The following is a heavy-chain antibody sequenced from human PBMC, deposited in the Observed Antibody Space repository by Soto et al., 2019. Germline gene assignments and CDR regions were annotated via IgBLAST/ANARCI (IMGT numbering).Heavy chain of an antibody. J-gene: IGHJ4*02. Sequence: XASLSLTFAVSGVSISSGNWWTWVRQSPQRGLEYIGEIFHDGTANYYPSFERRVAISVDTSKNQFSLKLTSVTAADTAIYFCARLVYDTRLNYMYFDFWGQRTLVTVSS. CDR3: ARLVYDTRLNYMYFDF. CDR2: IFHDGTA. D-gene: IGHD3-10*01. CDR1: GVSISSGNW. V-gene: IGHV4-4*01.